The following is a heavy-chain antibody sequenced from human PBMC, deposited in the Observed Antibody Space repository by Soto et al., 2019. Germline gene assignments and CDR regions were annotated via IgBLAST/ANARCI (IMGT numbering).Heavy chain of an antibody. D-gene: IGHD3-16*02. CDR1: CGSFSGYY. CDR2: INHSGST. J-gene: IGHJ6*02. V-gene: IGHV4-34*01. Sequence: SETLSLTCAVYCGSFSGYYWSWIRQPPGKGLEWIGEINHSGSTNYNPSLKSRVTISVDTSKNQFSLKLSSVTAADTAVYYCARGLPYDYVWGSYRSYGMDVWGQGTTVTVSS. CDR3: ARGLPYDYVWGSYRSYGMDV.